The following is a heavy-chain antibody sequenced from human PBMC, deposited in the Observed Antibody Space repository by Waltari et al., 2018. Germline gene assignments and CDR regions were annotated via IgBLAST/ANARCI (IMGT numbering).Heavy chain of an antibody. Sequence: QLHLQESCPGLVKPSETLSLTCTVSRGSISRRSYYWALIRPPPGKGLEWIGSIYYSGRTYYHTAPKSRVTISVDTSKNQFSLKLSSVTAADTAVYYCAAQWNLFPRYCSSTSCYTAWFDPWGQGTLVTVSS. CDR3: AAQWNLFPRYCSSTSCYTAWFDP. CDR1: RGSISRRSYY. V-gene: IGHV4-39*07. CDR2: IYYSGRT. D-gene: IGHD2-2*02. J-gene: IGHJ5*02.